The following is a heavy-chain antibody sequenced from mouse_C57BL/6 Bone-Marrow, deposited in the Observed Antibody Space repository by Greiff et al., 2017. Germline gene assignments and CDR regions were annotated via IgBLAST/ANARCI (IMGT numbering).Heavy chain of an antibody. V-gene: IGHV1-81*01. Sequence: QVQLQLSGAELARPGASVKLSCKASGYTFTSYGISWVKQSTGKGLEWIGEIYPSSGNTYYNEKFKGKDTLTADKSSSTAYMALRSLTSEDSAVYFCAGVWSSWFAYWGQGTLVTVSA. D-gene: IGHD2-10*02. CDR3: AGVWSSWFAY. CDR2: IYPSSGNT. J-gene: IGHJ3*01. CDR1: GYTFTSYG.